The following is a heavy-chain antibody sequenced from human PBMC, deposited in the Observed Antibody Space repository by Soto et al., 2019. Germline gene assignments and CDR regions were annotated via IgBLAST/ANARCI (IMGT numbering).Heavy chain of an antibody. CDR2: IIPILGIA. Sequence: QVQLVQSGAEVKKPGSSVKVSCKASGGTFSSYTISWVRQAPGQGLEWMGRIIPILGIANYAQKFQGRVTITADKSTSTAYMELCSLRSEDTAVYYCARTRLDYYYYMDVWGKGTTVTVSS. CDR3: ARTRLDYYYYMDV. J-gene: IGHJ6*03. CDR1: GGTFSSYT. V-gene: IGHV1-69*02. D-gene: IGHD5-12*01.